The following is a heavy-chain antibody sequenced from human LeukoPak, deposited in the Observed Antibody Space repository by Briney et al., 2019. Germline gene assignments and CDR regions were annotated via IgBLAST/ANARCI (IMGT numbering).Heavy chain of an antibody. V-gene: IGHV3-74*01. CDR1: GLTFSSHW. CDR2: ITNDGSST. J-gene: IGHJ4*02. Sequence: GGSLRLPCAASGLTFSSHWMHWVRQAPGKGLVWVSRITNDGSSTTYADSVKGRFTISRDNAKNSLYLQMNSLRAEDTALYYCAKDISGSQRGNFDYWGLGTLVTVSS. CDR3: AKDISGSQRGNFDY. D-gene: IGHD1-26*01.